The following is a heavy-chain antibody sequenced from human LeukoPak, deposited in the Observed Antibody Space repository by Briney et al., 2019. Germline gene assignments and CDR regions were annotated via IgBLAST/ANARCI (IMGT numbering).Heavy chain of an antibody. CDR3: ARTGDYDFWSDSHSYYYYYMDV. D-gene: IGHD3-3*01. CDR2: IKQDGSEK. V-gene: IGHV3-7*01. CDR1: GFTFSSYW. J-gene: IGHJ6*03. Sequence: PGGSLRLSCAASGFTFSSYWMSWVRQAPGKGLEWVANIKQDGSEKYYVDSVKGRFTISRDNAKNSLYLQMHSLRAEDTAVYYCARTGDYDFWSDSHSYYYYYMDVWGKGTTVTVSS.